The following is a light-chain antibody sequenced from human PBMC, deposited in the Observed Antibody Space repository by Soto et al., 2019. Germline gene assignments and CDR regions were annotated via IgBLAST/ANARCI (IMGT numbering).Light chain of an antibody. Sequence: DIQMTQSPSTLSASVGDRVTITCRASQSISNWLAWYQQKPGKAPKLLIYKASKLQGGVPSRFSGSGSGTEFTLTISSLQPDDSATYYCQQYNHYSSYTFGRGTNLEIK. CDR2: KAS. J-gene: IGKJ2*01. CDR3: QQYNHYSSYT. V-gene: IGKV1-5*03. CDR1: QSISNW.